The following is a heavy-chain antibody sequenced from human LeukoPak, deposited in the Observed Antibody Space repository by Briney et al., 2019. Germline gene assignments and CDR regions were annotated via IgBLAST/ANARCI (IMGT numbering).Heavy chain of an antibody. V-gene: IGHV3-23*01. Sequence: GGTLRLSCSASGFTFTTYGMNWVRQAPGKGLEWVSGIGGSGTRIYYADSVKGRFTISRDNSKNTLYLQMNSLRDEDTAVYYCAKDSHWILFDDWGQGTLVTVSS. D-gene: IGHD2-2*03. CDR3: AKDSHWILFDD. CDR2: IGGSGTRI. CDR1: GFTFTTYG. J-gene: IGHJ4*02.